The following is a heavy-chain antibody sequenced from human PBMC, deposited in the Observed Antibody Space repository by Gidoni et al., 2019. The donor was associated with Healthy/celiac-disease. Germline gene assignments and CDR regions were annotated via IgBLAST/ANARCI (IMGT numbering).Heavy chain of an antibody. V-gene: IGHV3-21*01. D-gene: IGHD2-2*01. Sequence: EVHLVESGGGMVKPGGSLRLSCAASGLTFSSSSMNGVRQAPGKGLEWVSSLSSSSSDIYYADSVKGRFTISRDNAKNSLYLQMNSLRAEDTAVYYCARGAADIVVVPAAIDNWFDPWGQGTLVTVSS. J-gene: IGHJ5*02. CDR3: ARGAADIVVVPAAIDNWFDP. CDR1: GLTFSSSS. CDR2: LSSSSSDI.